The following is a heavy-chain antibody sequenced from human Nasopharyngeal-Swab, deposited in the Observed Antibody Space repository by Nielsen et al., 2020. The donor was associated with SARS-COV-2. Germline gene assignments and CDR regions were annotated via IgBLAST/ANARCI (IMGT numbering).Heavy chain of an antibody. D-gene: IGHD6-13*01. CDR2: INTNTGNP. Sequence: ASEKVSCKASGYTFTSYAMNWVRQAPGQGLEWMGWINTNTGNPTYAQGFTGRFVFSLDTSVSTAYLQISSLKAEDTAVYYCARARYSSSWYEYYYYYYGMDVWGQGTTVTVSS. V-gene: IGHV7-4-1*02. CDR1: GYTFTSYA. J-gene: IGHJ6*02. CDR3: ARARYSSSWYEYYYYYYGMDV.